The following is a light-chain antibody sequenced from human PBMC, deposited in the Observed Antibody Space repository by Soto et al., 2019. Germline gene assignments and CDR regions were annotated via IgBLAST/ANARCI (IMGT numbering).Light chain of an antibody. CDR2: ATS. CDR1: QSVDSSY. V-gene: IGKV3-20*01. J-gene: IGKJ4*01. Sequence: EIVLTQSPGTLSLSPGERAILSCRASQSVDSSYLAWYQQKPDQSPRLLIYATSTRATGITDRFSGSGSGTDFTLTISRLEPEDFAVYYCQQYGRSPLTFGGGTKVDIK. CDR3: QQYGRSPLT.